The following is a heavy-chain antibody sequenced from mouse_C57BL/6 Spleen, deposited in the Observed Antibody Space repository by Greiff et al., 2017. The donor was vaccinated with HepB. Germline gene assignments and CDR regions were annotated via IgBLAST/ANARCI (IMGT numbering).Heavy chain of an antibody. D-gene: IGHD1-1*01. CDR2: INPNNGTT. V-gene: IGHV1-39*01. CDR3: ASLYGSSTGYYAMDY. CDR1: GYSFTDYN. Sequence: EVQLQQSGPELVKPGASVKISCKASGYSFTDYNMNWVKQSNGKSLEWIGVINPNNGTTSYNQKFKGKATLTVDQSSSTAYMQLNSLTSEDSAVYYCASLYGSSTGYYAMDYWGQGTSVTVSS. J-gene: IGHJ4*01.